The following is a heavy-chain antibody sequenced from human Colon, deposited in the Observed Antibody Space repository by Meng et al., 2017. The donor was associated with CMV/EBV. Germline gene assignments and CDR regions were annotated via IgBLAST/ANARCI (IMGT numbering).Heavy chain of an antibody. CDR1: GGTLTTPT. J-gene: IGHJ5*02. CDR3: ARGKQAGFDL. Sequence: QVKLWKSGDEVKKPGSAVKVSCKAYGGTLTTPTFNWVRQAPGQGLEWMGGIIPMFGSPSYSKKFRGRVTITADELEVNSLRSEDTAVYYCARGKQAGFDLWGQGTLVTVSS. CDR2: IIPMFGSP. D-gene: IGHD6-13*01. V-gene: IGHV1-69*12.